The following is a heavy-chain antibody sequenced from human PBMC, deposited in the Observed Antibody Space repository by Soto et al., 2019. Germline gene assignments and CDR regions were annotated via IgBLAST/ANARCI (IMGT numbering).Heavy chain of an antibody. CDR1: GGSISSSSYY. Sequence: SESLAVTCPVSGGSISSSSYYWGWIRQPPGKGLEWIGSIYYSGSTYYNPSLKSRVTISVDTSKNQFSLKLSSVTAADTAVYYCARYNDYGDYVDAFDIWGQGTMVPVSS. J-gene: IGHJ3*02. CDR3: ARYNDYGDYVDAFDI. D-gene: IGHD4-17*01. CDR2: IYYSGST. V-gene: IGHV4-39*01.